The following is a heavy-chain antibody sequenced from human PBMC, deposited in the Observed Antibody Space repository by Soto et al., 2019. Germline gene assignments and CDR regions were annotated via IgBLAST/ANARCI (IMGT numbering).Heavy chain of an antibody. J-gene: IGHJ6*02. CDR3: ARDTRYQLYYYGMDV. D-gene: IGHD2-2*01. CDR2: IYTSGST. Sequence: SETLSLTCTVSGGCISSYYWRCLRQPAGKGLEWIGRIYTSGSTNYNPSLKSRVTMSVDTSKNQFSLKLSSVTAADTAVYYCARDTRYQLYYYGMDVWGQGTTVTVS. CDR1: GGCISSYY. V-gene: IGHV4-4*07.